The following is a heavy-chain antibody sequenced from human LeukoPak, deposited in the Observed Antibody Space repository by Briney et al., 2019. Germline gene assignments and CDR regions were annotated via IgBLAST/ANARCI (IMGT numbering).Heavy chain of an antibody. V-gene: IGHV4-38-2*02. CDR1: GYSISSAYY. D-gene: IGHD3-22*01. J-gene: IGHJ4*02. CDR2: IYTSGST. Sequence: SETLSLTCTVSGYSISSAYYWGWIRQPPGKGLEWIGRIYTSGSTNYNPSLKSRVTMSVDTSKNQFSLKLSSVTAADTAVYYCARDTYYYDSSGYSLDYWGQGTLVTVSS. CDR3: ARDTYYYDSSGYSLDY.